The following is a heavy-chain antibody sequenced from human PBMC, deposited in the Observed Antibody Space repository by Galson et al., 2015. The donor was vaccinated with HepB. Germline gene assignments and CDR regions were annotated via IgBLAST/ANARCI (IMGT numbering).Heavy chain of an antibody. Sequence: SVKVSCKASGYTFTAYYLHWVRQAPGQGLEWMGRINPHTSDTNYAQPFQGRVTMTRDTSISTAYMELSRLSSDDTVVYYCTKEGSSNDFDFWGQGTLVTSP. D-gene: IGHD6-13*01. V-gene: IGHV1-2*05. J-gene: IGHJ4*02. CDR1: GYTFTAYY. CDR2: INPHTSDT. CDR3: TKEGSSNDFDF.